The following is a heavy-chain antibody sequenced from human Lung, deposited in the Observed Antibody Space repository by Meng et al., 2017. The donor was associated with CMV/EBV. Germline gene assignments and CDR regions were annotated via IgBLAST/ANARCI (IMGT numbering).Heavy chain of an antibody. CDR2: IHPNRGDT. J-gene: IGHJ4*02. V-gene: IGHV1-2*02. CDR3: ARDSNSGPDY. CDR1: GYTFTAHY. D-gene: IGHD6-6*01. Sequence: ASXXVSCKASGYTFTAHYFHWVRQAPGQGLEWMGWIHPNRGDTNYERQLQGRVTLTRDTSINTGYMELTRLTSDDTAVYYCARDSNSGPDYWGQGT.